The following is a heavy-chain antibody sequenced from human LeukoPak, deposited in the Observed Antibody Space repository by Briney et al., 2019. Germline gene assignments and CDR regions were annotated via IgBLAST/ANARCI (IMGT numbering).Heavy chain of an antibody. CDR2: IYYTGTT. CDR3: ARATMIVASRWFDP. V-gene: IGHV4-59*08. J-gene: IGHJ5*02. CDR1: GGSISSYY. Sequence: SETLSLTCTVSGGSISSYYWSWIRQPPGKGLEWIAYIYYTGTTNYNPSLKSRVTISVDTSKKQLSLKLSSVTAADTAVYYCARATMIVASRWFDPWGQGTLVTVSS. D-gene: IGHD3-22*01.